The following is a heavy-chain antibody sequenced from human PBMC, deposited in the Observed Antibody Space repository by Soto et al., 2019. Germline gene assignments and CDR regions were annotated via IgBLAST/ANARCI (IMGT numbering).Heavy chain of an antibody. CDR1: VFTFSSYG. Sequence: HPGGSLRLSCAASVFTFSSYGMHWVRQAPGKGLEWVAVIWYDGSNKYYADSVKGRFTISRDNSKNTLYLQMNSLRAEDTAVYYCARVCGSSPYYYYGMDVWGQGTTVTVSS. CDR2: IWYDGSNK. D-gene: IGHD6-6*01. J-gene: IGHJ6*02. V-gene: IGHV3-33*01. CDR3: ARVCGSSPYYYYGMDV.